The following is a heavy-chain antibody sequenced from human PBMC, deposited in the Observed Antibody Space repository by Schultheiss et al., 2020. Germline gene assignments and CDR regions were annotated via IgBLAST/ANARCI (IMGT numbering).Heavy chain of an antibody. Sequence: GGSLRLSCAASGFTFSSYWMSWVRQAPGKGLEWVSAISGSGGSTYYADSVKGRFTISRDNSKNSLYLQMNSLRAEDTAVYYCASGISTIFGTFWGQGTMVTVSS. V-gene: IGHV3-23*01. D-gene: IGHD3-3*01. CDR3: ASGISTIFGTF. CDR1: GFTFSSYW. CDR2: ISGSGGST. J-gene: IGHJ3*01.